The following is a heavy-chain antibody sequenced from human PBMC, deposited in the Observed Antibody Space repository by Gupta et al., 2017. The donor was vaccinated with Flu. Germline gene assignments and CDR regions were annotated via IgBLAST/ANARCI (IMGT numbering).Heavy chain of an antibody. V-gene: IGHV1-2*04. Sequence: QVQLVQSGAEVKKPGAAVKVSCKASGYTFPGYYMHWVRQAPGQGLEWMGWINPNSGGTNYAQKFQGWVTMTRDTSISTAYMELSRLRSDDTAVYYGARSIAARRREYYYYGMDVWGQGTTVTVSS. CDR3: ARSIAARRREYYYYGMDV. D-gene: IGHD6-6*01. J-gene: IGHJ6*02. CDR1: GYTFPGYY. CDR2: INPNSGGT.